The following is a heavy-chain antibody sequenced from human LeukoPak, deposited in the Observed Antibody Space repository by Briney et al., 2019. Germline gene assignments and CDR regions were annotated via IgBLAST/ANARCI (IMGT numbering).Heavy chain of an antibody. CDR3: AKTGGPWD. Sequence: GGSLRLSCAASGFTVGSSFMTWVSQAPGKGLEWVSVIFSDGTTYYTDSVKGRFTISRDNSKNTLYLQLNSLRAEDTAVYYCAKTGGPWDWGQGTLVTVSS. D-gene: IGHD7-27*01. V-gene: IGHV3-53*01. CDR1: GFTVGSSF. CDR2: IFSDGTT. J-gene: IGHJ4*02.